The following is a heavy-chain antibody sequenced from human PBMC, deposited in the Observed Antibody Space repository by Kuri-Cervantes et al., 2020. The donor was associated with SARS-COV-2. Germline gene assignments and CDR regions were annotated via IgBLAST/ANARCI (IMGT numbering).Heavy chain of an antibody. Sequence: GGSLKISCAASGFTFSSYAMHWVRQAPGKGLEWVAVISYDGSNKYYADSVKGRFTISRDNSKNTLYLQMNSLRAEDTAVYYCARENPTVFDYWGQGTLVTVSS. CDR3: ARENPTVFDY. CDR2: ISYDGSNK. CDR1: GFTFSSYA. V-gene: IGHV3-30-3*01. J-gene: IGHJ4*02.